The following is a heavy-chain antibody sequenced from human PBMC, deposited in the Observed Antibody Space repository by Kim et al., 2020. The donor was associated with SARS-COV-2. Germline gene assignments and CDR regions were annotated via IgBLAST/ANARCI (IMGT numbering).Heavy chain of an antibody. CDR1: GFTFWGYT. J-gene: IGHJ6*02. Sequence: GGSLRLSCVASGFTFWGYTMNWVRQAPGKGLEWVSLFYGGAAATRYADSVKGRFTISRDNSKRTLYLQMTTLRVEDTAVYYCVKGTGFILPSDSTYNLDVWGQGTTVSVSS. V-gene: IGHV3-23*03. CDR3: VKGTGFILPSDSTYNLDV. CDR2: FYGGAAAT. D-gene: IGHD1-1*01.